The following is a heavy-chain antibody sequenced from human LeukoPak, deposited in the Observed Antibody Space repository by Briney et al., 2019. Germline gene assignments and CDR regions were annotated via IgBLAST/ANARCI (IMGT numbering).Heavy chain of an antibody. CDR1: GGSISSYY. V-gene: IGHV4-59*01. CDR2: IYYSGST. J-gene: IGHJ4*02. Sequence: SETLSLTCTVSGGSISSYYWSWIRQPPGKGLEWIGYIYYSGSTNYNPSLKSRVTISVDTSKNQFSLKLSSETAADTAVYYCARGVRHLLIAAYPLYFDYWGQGTLVTVSS. CDR3: ARGVRHLLIAAYPLYFDY. D-gene: IGHD2-15*01.